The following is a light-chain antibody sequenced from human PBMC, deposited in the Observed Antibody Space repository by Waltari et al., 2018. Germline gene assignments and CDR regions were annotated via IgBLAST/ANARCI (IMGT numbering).Light chain of an antibody. CDR3: LQAYSFPRT. J-gene: IGKJ2*01. CDR2: TAS. CDR1: QGISSR. Sequence: DIQMTQSPSFVSASVVDRVTITCRASQGISSRLAWYQQKPGKAPKLLIYTASTLQSGVPSRFSGSGSGTEFTLIITTLQPEDFATYFCLQAYSFPRTFGQGTKLEIK. V-gene: IGKV1-12*01.